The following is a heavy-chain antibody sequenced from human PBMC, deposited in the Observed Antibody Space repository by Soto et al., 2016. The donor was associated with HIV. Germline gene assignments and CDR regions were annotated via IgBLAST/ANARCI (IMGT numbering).Heavy chain of an antibody. V-gene: IGHV3-43*01. D-gene: IGHD6-13*01. CDR3: AKTSELYGSSWYPFDY. CDR1: GFTLNDYT. Sequence: EVQLVESGGVVVQPGGPVRLSCAASGFTLNDYTMHWVRQFPGRGLEWVSLISWDGGSTDYADSVKGRFTISRDTSKNSLYLQMKSLTIEDTALYYCAKTSELYGSSWYPFDYWGLGTLVTVSA. J-gene: IGHJ4*02. CDR2: ISWDGGST.